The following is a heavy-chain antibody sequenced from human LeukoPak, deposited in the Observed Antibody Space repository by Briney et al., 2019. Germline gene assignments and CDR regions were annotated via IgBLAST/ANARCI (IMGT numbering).Heavy chain of an antibody. Sequence: SETLSLTCAVYGGSFSGYYWSWLRQPPGKGLEWIGSIYYSGSTYYNPSLKSRVTISVDTSKNQFSLKLSSVTAADTAVYYCARLDGYKYYFDYWGQGTLVTVSS. CDR1: GGSFSGYY. V-gene: IGHV4-34*01. D-gene: IGHD5-24*01. J-gene: IGHJ4*02. CDR2: IYYSGST. CDR3: ARLDGYKYYFDY.